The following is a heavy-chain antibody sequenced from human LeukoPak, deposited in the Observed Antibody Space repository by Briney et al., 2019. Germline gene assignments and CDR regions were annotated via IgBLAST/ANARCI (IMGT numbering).Heavy chain of an antibody. J-gene: IGHJ6*04. CDR2: ISSSSSYI. D-gene: IGHD3-9*01. Sequence: PGGSLRLSCAASGFTFSSYEMNWVRQAPGKGLEWVSSISSSSSYIYYADSVKGRFTISRDNAKNSLYLQMNSLRAEDTAVYYCARDRPNYDILTGYEMDVWGKGTTVTVSS. CDR3: ARDRPNYDILTGYEMDV. V-gene: IGHV3-21*01. CDR1: GFTFSSYE.